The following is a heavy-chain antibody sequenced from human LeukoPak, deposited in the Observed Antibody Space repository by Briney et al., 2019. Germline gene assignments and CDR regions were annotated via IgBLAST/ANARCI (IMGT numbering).Heavy chain of an antibody. CDR2: IYPSDSDT. V-gene: IGHV5-51*01. Sequence: GESLKISXKGSGYSFTSYWIGWVRQMPGKGLEWMGIIYPSDSDTRYSPSFQGQVTISADKSISTAYLQWSSLKASDTAMYYCARRGYCSSTSCYNLDYWGQGTLVTVSS. D-gene: IGHD2-2*02. CDR1: GYSFTSYW. J-gene: IGHJ4*02. CDR3: ARRGYCSSTSCYNLDY.